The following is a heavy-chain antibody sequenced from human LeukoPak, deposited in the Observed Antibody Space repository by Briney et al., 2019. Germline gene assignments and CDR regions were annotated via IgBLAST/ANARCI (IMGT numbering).Heavy chain of an antibody. CDR3: VQGNALDY. CDR1: GFSFSTYD. D-gene: IGHD3-10*01. CDR2: ISGSDVTT. V-gene: IGHV3-23*01. J-gene: IGHJ4*02. Sequence: GGSLRLSCAASGFSFSTYDMSWARLPPGKGLEWVSSISGSDVTTNYADSVKGRFTISRDNSKNMLYLQMNNLRAEDTALYYCVQGNALDYWGQGTLVTVSS.